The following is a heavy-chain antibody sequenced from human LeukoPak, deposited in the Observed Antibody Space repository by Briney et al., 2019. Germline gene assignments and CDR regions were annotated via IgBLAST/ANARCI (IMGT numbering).Heavy chain of an antibody. CDR1: GGSISSYY. CDR3: ARGTRFDY. V-gene: IGHV4-59*01. J-gene: IGHJ4*02. D-gene: IGHD3-10*01. CDR2: TYYSGST. Sequence: SETLSLTCTVSGGSISSYYWSWIRQPPGKGLEWIGYTYYSGSTNYNPSLKSRVTISVDTSKNQFSLKLSSVTAADTAVYYCARGTRFDYWGQGTLVTVSS.